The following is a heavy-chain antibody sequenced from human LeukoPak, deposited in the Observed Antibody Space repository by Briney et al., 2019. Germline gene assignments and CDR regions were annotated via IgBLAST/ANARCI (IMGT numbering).Heavy chain of an antibody. CDR2: ISSSSNYI. D-gene: IGHD2-21*02. CDR1: GFTFSSYS. Sequence: PGGSLRLSCAASGFTFSSYSMNWVRQAPGKGLEWVASISSSSNYIDHADSVRGRITISRDNANNSVLLEMNSLRAEDTAVYYCARGWVATIDYWGQGTLVTVSS. J-gene: IGHJ4*02. CDR3: ARGWVATIDY. V-gene: IGHV3-21*01.